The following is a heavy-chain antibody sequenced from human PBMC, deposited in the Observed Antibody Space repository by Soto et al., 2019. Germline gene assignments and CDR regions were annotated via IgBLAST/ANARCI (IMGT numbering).Heavy chain of an antibody. V-gene: IGHV3-43D*04. Sequence: GSLRLSCAASGFTFDDYAMHWVRQAPGKGLEWVSLISWDGGSTYYADSVKGRFTISRDNSKNSLYLQMNSLRAEDTALYYCAKDIKAAYYDILTGYYPPTAYGMDVWGQGTTVTVSS. D-gene: IGHD3-9*01. CDR2: ISWDGGST. CDR1: GFTFDDYA. CDR3: AKDIKAAYYDILTGYYPPTAYGMDV. J-gene: IGHJ6*02.